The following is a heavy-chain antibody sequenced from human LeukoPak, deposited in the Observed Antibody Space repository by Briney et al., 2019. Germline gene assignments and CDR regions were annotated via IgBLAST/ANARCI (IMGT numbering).Heavy chain of an antibody. V-gene: IGHV3-23*01. CDR3: ARGTAYSSSWYGAFDI. D-gene: IGHD6-13*01. J-gene: IGHJ3*02. CDR2: ISGSGAST. Sequence: GGSLRLSCAASGFTFSSNAMSWVRQAPGKGLEWVSGISGSGASTYYADSVKGRFTISRDNSKNTLYLQMNSLRAEDTAVYYCARGTAYSSSWYGAFDIWGQGTMVTVSS. CDR1: GFTFSSNA.